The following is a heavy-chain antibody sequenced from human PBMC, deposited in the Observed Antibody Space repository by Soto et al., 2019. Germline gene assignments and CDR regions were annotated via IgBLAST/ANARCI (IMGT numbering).Heavy chain of an antibody. CDR3: ARDTRGGYSGLDY. CDR1: GGSISSGGYY. V-gene: IGHV4-31*03. J-gene: IGHJ4*02. D-gene: IGHD5-12*01. CDR2: IYYSGST. Sequence: QVQLQESGPGLVKPSQTLSLTCTVSGGSISSGGYYWSWIRQHPGKGLEWIGYIYYSGSTYYNPSLKSRVTTSVDTSKNQFALKLSSVTAADTAVYYCARDTRGGYSGLDYWGQGTLVTVSS.